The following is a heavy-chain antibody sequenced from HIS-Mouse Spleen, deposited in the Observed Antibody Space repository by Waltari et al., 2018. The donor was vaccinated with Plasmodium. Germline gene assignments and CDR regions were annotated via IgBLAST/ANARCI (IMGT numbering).Heavy chain of an antibody. D-gene: IGHD4-4*01. V-gene: IGHV3-74*01. CDR1: GFTFSRYW. CDR2: INSDGSST. CDR3: ARDKPSNYGYFDY. Sequence: EVQLVESGGGLVQPGGSLRLSCAASGFTFSRYWMHWVRQAPGKGLVWVSRINSDGSSTSYADSVKGRFTIARDNAKNTLYLQMNSLRAEDKAVYYCARDKPSNYGYFDYWGQGTLVTVSS. J-gene: IGHJ4*02.